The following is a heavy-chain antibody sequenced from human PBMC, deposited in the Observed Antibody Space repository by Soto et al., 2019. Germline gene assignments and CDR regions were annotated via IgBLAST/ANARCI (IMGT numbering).Heavy chain of an antibody. CDR1: GGTFSSYA. CDR3: VRLVAIPGYPDN. V-gene: IGHV1-69*12. D-gene: IGHD5-12*01. J-gene: IGHJ4*02. CDR2: IVPIVDTS. Sequence: QVQLVQSGAEVRQPASSVKVSCKTSGGTFSSYAISWVRQAPGQGLEWMGGIVPIVDTSTYAQKFQGRVTITADESTNTVYMELSSLRSDDTAVYYCVRLVAIPGYPDNWGQGTLVTVSS.